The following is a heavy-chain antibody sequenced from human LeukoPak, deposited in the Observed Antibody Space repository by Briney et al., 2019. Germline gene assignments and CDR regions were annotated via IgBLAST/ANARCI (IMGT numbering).Heavy chain of an antibody. V-gene: IGHV4-39*01. CDR3: ARHYGP. D-gene: IGHD3-10*01. Sequence: GSLRLSCAASGFTVSSNYMSWVRQPPGKGLEWIGSIYYSGSTYYNPSLKSRVTISVDTSKNQFPLKPNSVTATDTAVYYCARHYGPWGQGTLVTVSS. CDR2: IYYSGST. CDR1: GFTVSSNY. J-gene: IGHJ4*02.